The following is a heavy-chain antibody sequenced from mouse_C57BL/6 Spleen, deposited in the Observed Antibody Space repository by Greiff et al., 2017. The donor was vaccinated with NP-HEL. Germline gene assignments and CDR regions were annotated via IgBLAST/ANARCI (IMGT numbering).Heavy chain of an antibody. CDR3: ARVGYGYFDY. D-gene: IGHD2-14*01. CDR1: GYTFTSYT. Sequence: VQLQESGAELARPGASVKMSCKASGYTFTSYTMHWVKQRPGQGLEWIGYINPSSGYTKYNQKFKDKATLTADKSSSTAYMQLSSLTSEDSAVYYCARVGYGYFDYWGQGTTLTVSS. J-gene: IGHJ2*01. CDR2: INPSSGYT. V-gene: IGHV1-4*01.